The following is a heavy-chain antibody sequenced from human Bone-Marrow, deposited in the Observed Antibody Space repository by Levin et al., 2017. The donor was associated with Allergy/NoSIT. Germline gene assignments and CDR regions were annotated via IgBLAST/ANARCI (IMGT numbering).Heavy chain of an antibody. CDR2: IYWDNDR. D-gene: IGHD6-13*01. V-gene: IGHV2-5*02. CDR1: GFSLSTSGVG. CDR3: AQRRVGSSNTWDGGLFDY. J-gene: IGHJ4*02. Sequence: SGPTLVKPTQTLTLTCTFSGFSLSTSGVGVGWIRQPPGKALEWLALIYWDNDRRYSPSLRNRLTITKDTSNNQVAITMTNMDPVDTATYYCAQRRVGSSNTWDGGLFDYWGQGTLVTVSS.